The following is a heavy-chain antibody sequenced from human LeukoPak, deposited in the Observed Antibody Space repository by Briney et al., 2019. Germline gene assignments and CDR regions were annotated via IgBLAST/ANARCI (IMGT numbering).Heavy chain of an antibody. Sequence: GGSLRLSCAASGFTFSSYGMHWVRQAPGKGLEWVAVVSYDGRNKNYADSVKGRFTISRDNSKNTMYLQMNSLRAEDTAVYYCAKAEGSGSYYPDYWGEGTLVTVSS. J-gene: IGHJ4*02. CDR3: AKAEGSGSYYPDY. CDR1: GFTFSSYG. D-gene: IGHD3-10*01. CDR2: VSYDGRNK. V-gene: IGHV3-30*18.